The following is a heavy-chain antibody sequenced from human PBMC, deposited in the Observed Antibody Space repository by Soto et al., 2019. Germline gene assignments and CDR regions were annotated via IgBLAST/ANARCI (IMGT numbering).Heavy chain of an antibody. CDR3: ARVGDMVVVGPWFDP. V-gene: IGHV1-18*04. D-gene: IGHD2-15*01. CDR2: ISVNNGNT. J-gene: IGHJ5*02. CDR1: CYIFTHYG. Sequence: QVQLVQSGAEVKKPGASVKVSCKASCYIFTHYGISWVRQAPGQGLEWMGWISVNNGNTNFAQKVQGRVTMTTDTSTSTAYMELRSLRSDDTAVYYCARVGDMVVVGPWFDPWGQGTLGTVSS.